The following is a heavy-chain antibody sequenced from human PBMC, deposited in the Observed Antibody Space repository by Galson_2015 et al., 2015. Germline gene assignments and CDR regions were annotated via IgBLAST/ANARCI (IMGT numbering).Heavy chain of an antibody. CDR1: GYTFTSYY. CDR2: INPSGGST. CDR3: AVNYYDSSGYGTRFDY. J-gene: IGHJ4*02. V-gene: IGHV1-46*01. D-gene: IGHD3-22*01. Sequence: SVKVSCKASGYTFTSYYMHWVRQAPGQGLEWMGIINPSGGSTSYAQKFQGRVTMTRDTSTSTVYMELSSLRSEDTAVYYCAVNYYDSSGYGTRFDYWGQGTLVTVSS.